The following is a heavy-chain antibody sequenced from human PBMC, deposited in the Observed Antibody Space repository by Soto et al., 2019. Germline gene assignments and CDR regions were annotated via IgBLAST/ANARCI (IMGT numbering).Heavy chain of an antibody. D-gene: IGHD4-4*01. CDR1: GASIISNNYY. J-gene: IGHJ4*02. V-gene: IGHV4-39*01. CDR2: VHYSGTP. Sequence: SDTLSLTCTVSGASIISNNYYWGWVRQPPGKGLEWIASVHYSGTPYNNPSLKSRVTMSVDTSKNQFSLMLSSVTAADTAVYYCATSYRNCPYYWGQGTLVTVSS. CDR3: ATSYRNCPYY.